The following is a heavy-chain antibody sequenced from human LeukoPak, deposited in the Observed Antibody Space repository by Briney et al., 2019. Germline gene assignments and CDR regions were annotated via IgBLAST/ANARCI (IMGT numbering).Heavy chain of an antibody. CDR3: ARHPPRYYGSGPETTGCDY. V-gene: IGHV5-51*01. D-gene: IGHD3-10*01. Sequence: SGESLKISCKGSGYSFTSYWIGWVRQMPGKGLEWMGIIYPGDSDTRYSPSFQGQVTISADKSISTAYLQWSSLKASDTAMYYCARHPPRYYGSGPETTGCDYWGQGTLVTVSS. J-gene: IGHJ4*02. CDR2: IYPGDSDT. CDR1: GYSFTSYW.